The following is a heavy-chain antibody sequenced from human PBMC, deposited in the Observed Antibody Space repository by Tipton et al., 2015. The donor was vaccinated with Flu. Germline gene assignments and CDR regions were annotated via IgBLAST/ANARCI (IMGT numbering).Heavy chain of an antibody. D-gene: IGHD3-10*01. CDR2: IYQSGTT. V-gene: IGHV4-38-2*02. CDR3: ARHFIWIGELSHFDS. Sequence: TLSLTCTVSSFSITSGHYWGWIRQPPGKGLEWIGSIYQSGTTYYNPSLKGRVAISLDTSNNQFSLRLTSVTAADTAIYFCARHFIWIGELSHFDSWGQGILVTVSS. CDR1: SFSITSGHY. J-gene: IGHJ4*02.